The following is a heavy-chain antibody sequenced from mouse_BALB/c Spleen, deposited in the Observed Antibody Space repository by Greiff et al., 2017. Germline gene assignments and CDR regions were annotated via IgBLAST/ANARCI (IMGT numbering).Heavy chain of an antibody. Sequence: EVQLQQSGPELVKPGASVKMSCKASGYTFTSYVMHWVKQKPGQGLEWIGYINPYNDGTKYNEKFKGKATLTSDKSSSTAYMELSSLTSEDSAVYYCARDTTVVAPDYWGQGTTLTVSS. CDR1: GYTFTSYV. V-gene: IGHV1-14*01. CDR3: ARDTTVVAPDY. CDR2: INPYNDGT. J-gene: IGHJ2*01. D-gene: IGHD1-1*01.